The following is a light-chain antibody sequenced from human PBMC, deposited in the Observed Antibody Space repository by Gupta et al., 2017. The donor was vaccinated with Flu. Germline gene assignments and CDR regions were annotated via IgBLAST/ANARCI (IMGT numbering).Light chain of an antibody. CDR3: AAWDDSLNGHYV. CDR2: GSN. V-gene: IGLV1-44*01. CDR1: SSNIGSNA. J-gene: IGLJ1*01. Sequence: QSVLAQPPSASGTPGQRVTITCSGSSSNIGSNAVNWYQQVPGTSPKLLIYGSNQRRSGVPDRFAGSKSGTSASLAIRGLQSEDEADYYCAAWDDSLNGHYVFGTGTKVTVL.